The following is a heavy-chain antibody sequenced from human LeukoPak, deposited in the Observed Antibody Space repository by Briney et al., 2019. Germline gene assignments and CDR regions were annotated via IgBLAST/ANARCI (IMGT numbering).Heavy chain of an antibody. CDR3: ARHGYTASHYFLDY. D-gene: IGHD3-16*01. CDR1: SGSINSYY. Sequence: HSETLSLTCTVSSGSINSYYWGWVRQPAGRGLGWIGRIYTTGKTDYNPSLKSRLTMSVDTSKRQFSLNLTSVTAADTAIYYCARHGYTASHYFLDYWSQGTLVTVSS. CDR2: IYTTGKT. J-gene: IGHJ4*02. V-gene: IGHV4-4*07.